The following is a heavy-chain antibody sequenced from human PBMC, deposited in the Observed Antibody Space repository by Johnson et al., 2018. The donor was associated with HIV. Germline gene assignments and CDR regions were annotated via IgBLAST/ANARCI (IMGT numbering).Heavy chain of an antibody. CDR1: GFTFDDYA. D-gene: IGHD3-10*01. CDR2: ISWNSGSI. V-gene: IGHV3-9*01. CDR3: ARPIARGASDI. Sequence: DVQVVESGGGLVQPGRSLRLSCAASGFTFDDYAMHWVRQAPGKGLEWVSGISWNSGSIGYADSVKGRFTISRDNAKNLLYLQMNSLRAEDTAVYYCARPIARGASDIWGQGTMVTVSS. J-gene: IGHJ3*02.